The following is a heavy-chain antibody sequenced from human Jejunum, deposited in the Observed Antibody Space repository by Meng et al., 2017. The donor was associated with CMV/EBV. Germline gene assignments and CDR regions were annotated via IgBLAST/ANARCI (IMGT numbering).Heavy chain of an antibody. CDR3: AREPYCSSTSCSRAFGP. CDR2: ISGDGSST. D-gene: IGHD2-2*01. J-gene: IGHJ5*02. Sequence: TFSNYWMHWVRQTPKRLEWVSRISGDGSSTAYADSVEGRFTISRDNAENTLFLQMDSLGAEDTAVYYCAREPYCSSTSCSRAFGPWGRGTLVTVSS. V-gene: IGHV3-74*01. CDR1: TFSNYW.